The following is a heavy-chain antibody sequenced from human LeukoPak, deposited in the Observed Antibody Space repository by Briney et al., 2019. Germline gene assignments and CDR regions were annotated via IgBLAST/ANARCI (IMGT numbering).Heavy chain of an antibody. D-gene: IGHD6-19*01. CDR2: INPNSGGT. CDR1: GYTFTGYY. J-gene: IGHJ4*02. V-gene: IGHV1-2*06. CDR3: TRAGDSSGWFDY. Sequence: ASVKVSYKASGYTFTGYYMHWVRQAPGQGLEWMGRINPNSGGTNYAQKFQGRVTMTRVTSISTAYMELSRLRSDDTAVYYCTRAGDSSGWFDYWGQGTLVTVSS.